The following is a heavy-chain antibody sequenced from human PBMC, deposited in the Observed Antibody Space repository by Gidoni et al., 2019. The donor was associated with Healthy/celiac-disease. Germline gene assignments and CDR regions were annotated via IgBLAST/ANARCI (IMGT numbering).Heavy chain of an antibody. J-gene: IGHJ4*02. V-gene: IGHV3-49*03. D-gene: IGHD6-19*01. CDR1: GFTFGDYA. CDR3: TRDAHSSGCFH. Sequence: VQLVDSGGGLVQPGRSLRLSCTASGFTFGDYAMSWFRQAPGKGLEWVGFIRSKAYGGTTEYAASVKGRFTISRDDSKSIAYLQMNSLKTEDTAVYYCTRDAHSSGCFHWGQGTLVTVSS. CDR2: IRSKAYGGTT.